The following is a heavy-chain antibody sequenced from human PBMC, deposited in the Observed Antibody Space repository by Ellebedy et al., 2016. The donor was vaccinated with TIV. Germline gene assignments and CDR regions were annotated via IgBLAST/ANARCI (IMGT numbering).Heavy chain of an antibody. Sequence: ASVKVSCKASGYTFTKYYMHWVRQAPGQGLEWMGMINPSGGSTSYAQKFQGRVTMTRDTSTSTVYMELSSLRSEYTAVYYCTCLQLGIADYFDYWGQGALVTVSS. D-gene: IGHD6-13*01. J-gene: IGHJ4*02. CDR1: GYTFTKYY. CDR3: TCLQLGIADYFDY. CDR2: INPSGGST. V-gene: IGHV1-46*01.